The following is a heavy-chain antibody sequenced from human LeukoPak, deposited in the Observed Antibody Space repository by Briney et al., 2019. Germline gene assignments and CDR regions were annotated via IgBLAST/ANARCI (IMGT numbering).Heavy chain of an antibody. CDR1: GFTFSSYA. V-gene: IGHV3-23*01. J-gene: IGHJ4*02. D-gene: IGHD3-10*01. CDR3: AKDHGLLWFGELSFHFDY. CDR2: ISGSGGST. Sequence: PGGSLRLSCAASGFTFSSYAMSWVRQAPGKGLEWVSAISGSGGSTYYADSVKGRFTISRDNSKNTLYPQMNSLRAEDTAVYYCAKDHGLLWFGELSFHFDYWGQGTLVTASS.